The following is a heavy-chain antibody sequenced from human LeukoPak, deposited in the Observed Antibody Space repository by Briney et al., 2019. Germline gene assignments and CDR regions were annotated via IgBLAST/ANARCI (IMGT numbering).Heavy chain of an antibody. J-gene: IGHJ4*02. CDR3: ARDDGDYLVDY. Sequence: GGSLRLSCAASGFTVSSNYMSWVRQAPGKGLEWVSVIYSGGSTYYADSVKGRFTISRDNSKNTLYLQMNSLRAEDTAVYYCARDDGDYLVDYWGQGTLVTVSS. CDR2: IYSGGST. D-gene: IGHD4-17*01. CDR1: GFTVSSNY. V-gene: IGHV3-53*01.